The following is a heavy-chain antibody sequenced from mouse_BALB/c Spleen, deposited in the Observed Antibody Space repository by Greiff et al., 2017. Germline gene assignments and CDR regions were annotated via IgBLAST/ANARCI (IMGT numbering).Heavy chain of an antibody. V-gene: IGHV5-6-3*01. CDR1: GFTFSSYG. J-gene: IGHJ2*01. Sequence: EVKLMESGGGLVQPGGSLKLSCAASGFTFSSYGMSWVRQTPDKRLELVATINSNGGSTYYPDSVKGRFTISRDNAKNTLYLQMSSLKSEDTAMYYCARRTHFDYWGQGTTLTVAS. CDR2: INSNGGST. CDR3: ARRTHFDY.